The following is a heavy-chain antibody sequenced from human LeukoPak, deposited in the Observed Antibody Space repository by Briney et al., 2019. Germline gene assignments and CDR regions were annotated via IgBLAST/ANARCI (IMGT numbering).Heavy chain of an antibody. J-gene: IGHJ4*02. Sequence: PSETLSLTCAVYGGSFSGYYWSWIRQPPGKGLEWIGEINHSGSTNYNPSLKSRVTISVDTSKNQFSLKLSSVTAADTAVYYCARGRALYTWSTEFDYWGQGTLVTVSS. CDR3: ARGRALYTWSTEFDY. V-gene: IGHV4-34*01. CDR1: GGSFSGYY. CDR2: INHSGST. D-gene: IGHD2-2*02.